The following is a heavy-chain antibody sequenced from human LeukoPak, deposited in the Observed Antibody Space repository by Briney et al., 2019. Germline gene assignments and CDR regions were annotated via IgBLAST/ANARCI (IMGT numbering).Heavy chain of an antibody. CDR1: GGSISSYY. V-gene: IGHV4-4*07. CDR3: ARDYEPIVATRGRRYNWFDP. Sequence: PSETLSLTCTVSGGSISSYYWSWIRQPAGKGLEWIGRIYTSGSTNYNPSLKSRVTMSVDTSKNQFSLKLSSVTAADTAAYYCARDYEPIVATRGRRYNWFDPWGQGTLVTVSS. CDR2: IYTSGST. D-gene: IGHD5-12*01. J-gene: IGHJ5*02.